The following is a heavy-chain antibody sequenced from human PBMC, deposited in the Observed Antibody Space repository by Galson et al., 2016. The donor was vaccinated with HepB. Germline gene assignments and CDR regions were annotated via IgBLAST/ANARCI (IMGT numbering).Heavy chain of an antibody. V-gene: IGHV3-23*01. J-gene: IGHJ5*02. CDR1: GFTFSSYA. CDR3: ANSRGFYNWFDP. Sequence: SLRLSCAASGFTFSSYAMNWVRQAPGKGLEWVSGISGDGAGTYYADSVKGRFTISRDNSKNTLYLQMNSLRAEDTAVYYCANSRGFYNWFDPWGQGTLVTVSS. D-gene: IGHD3-22*01. CDR2: ISGDGAGT.